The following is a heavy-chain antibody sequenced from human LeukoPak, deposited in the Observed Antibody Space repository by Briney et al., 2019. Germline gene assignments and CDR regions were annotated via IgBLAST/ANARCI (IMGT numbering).Heavy chain of an antibody. Sequence: SETLSLTCTVSGGSISSYYWSWIRQPAGKGLEWTGHIYTSGSTNYNPSLKSRVTMSVDTSKNQFSLKLSSVTAADTAVYYCARSGYYDSSGYLKDDAFDIWGQGTMVTISS. CDR3: ARSGYYDSSGYLKDDAFDI. J-gene: IGHJ3*02. D-gene: IGHD3-22*01. CDR1: GGSISSYY. CDR2: IYTSGST. V-gene: IGHV4-4*07.